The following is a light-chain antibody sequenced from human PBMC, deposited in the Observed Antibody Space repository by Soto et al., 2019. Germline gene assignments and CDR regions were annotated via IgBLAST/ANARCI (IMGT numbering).Light chain of an antibody. V-gene: IGLV2-11*01. CDR1: SSDVGGYNY. CDR3: CSYAGSYTLV. CDR2: DVS. Sequence: QSALTQPRSVSGPPGQSVAISCTGTSSDVGGYNYVSWYQYHPGKAPKLMIYDVSKRPSGVPDRFSGSKSGNTASLTISVLQTEDEADYYCCSYAGSYTLVFGGGTKVTVL. J-gene: IGLJ3*02.